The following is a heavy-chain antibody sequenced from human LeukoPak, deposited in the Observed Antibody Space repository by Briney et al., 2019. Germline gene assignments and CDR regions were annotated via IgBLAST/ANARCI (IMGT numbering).Heavy chain of an antibody. J-gene: IGHJ4*02. Sequence: GRSLRLSCAASGFTFSSYGMHWVRQAPGKGREGVADISYDGSNKYYADSVKGRFTISRDNSKTPLYLQMTSLRAEDTAVYSCARGVTTTVTTYFDYWGQGTLVTVSS. CDR2: ISYDGSNK. CDR1: GFTFSSYG. V-gene: IGHV3-30*03. D-gene: IGHD4-17*01. CDR3: ARGVTTTVTTYFDY.